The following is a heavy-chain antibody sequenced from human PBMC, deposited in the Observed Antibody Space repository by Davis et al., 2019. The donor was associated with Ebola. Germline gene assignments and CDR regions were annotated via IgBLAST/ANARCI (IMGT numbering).Heavy chain of an antibody. CDR1: GFTFSGSA. CDR3: ARGDTVTTFFYYYGMDV. J-gene: IGHJ6*02. V-gene: IGHV3-33*08. D-gene: IGHD4-17*01. CDR2: IKQDGSNK. Sequence: GESLKISCAASGFTFSGSAMHWVRQAPGKGLEWVANIKQDGSNKYYADSVKGRFTISRDNSKNTLYLQMNSLRAEDTAVYYCARGDTVTTFFYYYGMDVWGQGTTVTVSS.